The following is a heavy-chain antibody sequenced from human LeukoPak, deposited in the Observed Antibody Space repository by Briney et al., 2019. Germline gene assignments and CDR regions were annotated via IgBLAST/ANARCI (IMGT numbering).Heavy chain of an antibody. CDR1: VDALTSLA. Sequence: ASVKVSCEASVDALTSLAMSCMSQAPGLGLQWVGRIVPSFGTTNYAQNFQDRVTITADKSTSTAYMELSSLRSEDTAIFFCASPKICLDASGLHMDFWGQGTLVTVSS. CDR2: IVPSFGTT. CDR3: ASPKICLDASGLHMDF. D-gene: IGHD3-16*01. J-gene: IGHJ4*02. V-gene: IGHV1-69*06.